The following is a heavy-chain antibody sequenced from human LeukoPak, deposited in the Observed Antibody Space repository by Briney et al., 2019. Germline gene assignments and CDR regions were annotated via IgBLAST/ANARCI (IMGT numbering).Heavy chain of an antibody. V-gene: IGHV1-2*02. D-gene: IGHD3-10*01. CDR3: ARDVGSGNYYNCFDY. CDR2: INPNSGGT. CDR1: GYTFMDYY. J-gene: IGHJ4*02. Sequence: ASVKVSCKASGYTFMDYYLHWVRQAPGQGLAWMGWINPNSGGTNSAQKFQGRVTMTRDTSISTAYMELSGLRSDDTAVYYCARDVGSGNYYNCFDYWGQGTLVTVSS.